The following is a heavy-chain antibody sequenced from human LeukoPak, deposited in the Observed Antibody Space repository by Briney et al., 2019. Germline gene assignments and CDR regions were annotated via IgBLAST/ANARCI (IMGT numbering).Heavy chain of an antibody. CDR1: GGTFSSCA. CDR2: IIPIFGTA. V-gene: IGHV1-69*01. Sequence: SVKVSCKASGGTFSSCAISWVRQAPGQGLEWMGGIIPIFGTANYAQKFQGRVTITADESTSTAYMELSSLRSEDTAVYYCASTLSTSCYKEVCNWFDPWGQGTLVTVSS. CDR3: ASTLSTSCYKEVCNWFDP. J-gene: IGHJ5*02. D-gene: IGHD2-2*02.